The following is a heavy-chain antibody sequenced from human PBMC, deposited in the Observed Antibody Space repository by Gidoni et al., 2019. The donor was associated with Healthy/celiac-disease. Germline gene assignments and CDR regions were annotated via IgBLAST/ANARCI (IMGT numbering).Heavy chain of an antibody. CDR3: AKVPCGGDCYSHFDY. CDR2: ISGSGGST. CDR1: GFTFSSYA. J-gene: IGHJ4*02. Sequence: EVQLLESGGGLVQPGGSLRLPCAASGFTFSSYAMSWVRQAPGKGLEWVSAISGSGGSTYYADSVKGRFTISRDNSKNTLYLQMNSLRAEDTAVYYCAKVPCGGDCYSHFDYWGQGTLVTVSS. V-gene: IGHV3-23*01. D-gene: IGHD2-21*02.